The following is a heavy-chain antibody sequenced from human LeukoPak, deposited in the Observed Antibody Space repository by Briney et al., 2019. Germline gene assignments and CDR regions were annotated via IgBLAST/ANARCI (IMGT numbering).Heavy chain of an antibody. CDR3: VEMATRWYFDH. V-gene: IGHV4-39*01. D-gene: IGHD5-24*01. Sequence: PSETLSLTCSVSGGSISTTIYYWGWIRQPPGKGLEWIGSIYYTGSTYYNPSLKSRVTMSVDTSKNQFSLKLSSVTAAHTAVYYCVEMATRWYFDHWGQGTLATVSS. CDR2: IYYTGST. CDR1: GGSISTTIYY. J-gene: IGHJ4*02.